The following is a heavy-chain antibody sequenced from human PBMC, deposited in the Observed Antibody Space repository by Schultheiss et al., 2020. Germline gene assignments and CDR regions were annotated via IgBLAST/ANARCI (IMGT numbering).Heavy chain of an antibody. J-gene: IGHJ4*02. CDR2: ISYDGSNK. D-gene: IGHD6-19*01. CDR1: GFTFSSYA. V-gene: IGHV3-30-3*01. Sequence: GGSLRLSCAASGFTFSSYAMHWVRQAPGKGLEWVAVISYDGSNKYYADSVKGRFTISRDNAKNSLFLQMNSLRAEDMAVYYCARSSGWYPLANWGQGTLVTVSS. CDR3: ARSSGWYPLAN.